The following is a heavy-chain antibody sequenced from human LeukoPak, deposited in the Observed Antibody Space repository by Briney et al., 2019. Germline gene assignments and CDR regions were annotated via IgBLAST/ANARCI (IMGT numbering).Heavy chain of an antibody. D-gene: IGHD3-22*01. CDR2: ISGSGGST. J-gene: IGHJ4*02. CDR3: AKVVSPSSEDYYDSSGFDY. Sequence: GGSLRLSCAASGFTFSSYAMSWVRQAPGKGLEWVSAISGSGGSTYYADSVKGRFTISRDNSKNTLYLQMSSLRDEDTAVYYCAKVVSPSSEDYYDSSGFDYWGQGTLVTVSS. V-gene: IGHV3-23*01. CDR1: GFTFSSYA.